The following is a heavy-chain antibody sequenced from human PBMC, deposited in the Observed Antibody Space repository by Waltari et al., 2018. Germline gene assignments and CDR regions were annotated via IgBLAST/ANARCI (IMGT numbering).Heavy chain of an antibody. Sequence: QLQLKESGPRLVKSSETLSLTCPISGGSTSTSPNSWAWIRQTPGKGPGWIGIVSYNGNAYYNPSLESRVTMSVDRSKNHFSLDLESVTTPDTSIYFCARSFGGSGSYKFDYWGQGILVTVSS. CDR3: ARSFGGSGSYKFDY. CDR2: VSYNGNA. V-gene: IGHV4-39*02. CDR1: GGSTSTSPNS. D-gene: IGHD3-10*01. J-gene: IGHJ4*02.